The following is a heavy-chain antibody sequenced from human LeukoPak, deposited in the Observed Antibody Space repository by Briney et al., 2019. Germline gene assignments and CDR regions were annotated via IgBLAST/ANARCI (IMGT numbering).Heavy chain of an antibody. CDR2: IWYDGSDE. V-gene: IGHV3-33*08. CDR1: GFTFFSYA. CDR3: ARDGGYHSSGPFDY. Sequence: GPLRLSFAASGFTFFSYAMTWVRQAPGKGLEWVSIIWYDGSDEYYADSVKGRFTISRDNSKNTLYLQMNSLRAEDTAVYYCARDGGYHSSGPFDYWGQGTLVTVSS. D-gene: IGHD3-22*01. J-gene: IGHJ4*02.